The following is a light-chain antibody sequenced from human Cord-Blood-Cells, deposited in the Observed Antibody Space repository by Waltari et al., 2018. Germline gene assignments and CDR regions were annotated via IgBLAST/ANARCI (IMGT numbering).Light chain of an antibody. CDR3: QQYYSTPPWT. V-gene: IGKV4-1*01. J-gene: IGKJ1*01. CDR2: WAS. CDR1: QSVLYSSNNKNY. Sequence: DIVMTQSPDSLAVSLGERATINCKSSQSVLYSSNNKNYLAWYQQKPGQPPKLLIYWASTRESGVPERFSGSGSGTDFTLTISSLQAEDVAVYYCQQYYSTPPWTFGQG.